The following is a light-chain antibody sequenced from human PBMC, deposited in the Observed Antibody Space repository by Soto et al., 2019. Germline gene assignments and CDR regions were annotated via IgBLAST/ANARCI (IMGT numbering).Light chain of an antibody. J-gene: IGKJ4*01. CDR1: QSVSRD. Sequence: EIVMTQSPATLSVSPWERATLSCTASQSVSRDLAWYQQKPGQAPRLLIYSASTRATGIPARFSGSGSGTEFTLTISSLQSEDFAIYYCQQYNNWLTFGGGTKVEIK. CDR2: SAS. CDR3: QQYNNWLT. V-gene: IGKV3D-15*01.